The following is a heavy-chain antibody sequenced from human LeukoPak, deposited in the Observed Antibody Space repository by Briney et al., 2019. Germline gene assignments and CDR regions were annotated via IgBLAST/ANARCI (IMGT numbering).Heavy chain of an antibody. CDR1: GFTFSSYG. Sequence: PGGSLRLSCAASGFTFSSYGMHWVRQAPGKGLEWVAVIWYDGSNKYYADSVKGRFTIPRDNPKNTLYLQMNSLRAEDTAVYYCARDGSSGWYWVDYWGQGTQVTVSS. CDR2: IWYDGSNK. CDR3: ARDGSSGWYWVDY. V-gene: IGHV3-33*01. J-gene: IGHJ4*02. D-gene: IGHD6-19*01.